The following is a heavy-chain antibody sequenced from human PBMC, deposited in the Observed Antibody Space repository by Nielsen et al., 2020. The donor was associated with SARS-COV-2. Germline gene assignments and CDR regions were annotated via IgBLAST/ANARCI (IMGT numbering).Heavy chain of an antibody. CDR1: GGSVSSGSYY. D-gene: IGHD1-26*01. Sequence: ETLSLTCTVSGGSVSSGSYYWSWIRQPPGKALEWLAHIFSNDEKSYSTSLKSRLTISKDTSKSQVVLTMTNMDPVDTATYYCARILRGFSGSLPYYFDYWGQGTLVTVSS. J-gene: IGHJ4*02. CDR3: ARILRGFSGSLPYYFDY. V-gene: IGHV2-26*01. CDR2: IFSNDEK.